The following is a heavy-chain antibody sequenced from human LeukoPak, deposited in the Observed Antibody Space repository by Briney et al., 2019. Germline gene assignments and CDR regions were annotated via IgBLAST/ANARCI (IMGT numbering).Heavy chain of an antibody. CDR1: GFTFSSYA. Sequence: GGSLRLSCAASGFTFSSYAMHWVRQAPGKGLEYVSAISSNGGSTYYANSVKGRFTISRDNSKNTLYLQMGSLRAEDMAMYYCARGSDGYNREFDYWGQGTLVTVSS. V-gene: IGHV3-64*01. CDR2: ISSNGGST. D-gene: IGHD5-24*01. J-gene: IGHJ4*02. CDR3: ARGSDGYNREFDY.